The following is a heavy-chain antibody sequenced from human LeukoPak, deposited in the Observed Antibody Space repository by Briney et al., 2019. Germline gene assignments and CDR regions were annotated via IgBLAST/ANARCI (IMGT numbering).Heavy chain of an antibody. V-gene: IGHV3-53*01. J-gene: IGHJ4*02. CDR3: ARGGRGYGTWKDYFDY. D-gene: IGHD1-1*01. Sequence: GGSLRLSCAASGFTVSSNYMSWVRQAPGKGLEWVSVIYSGGSTYYADSVKGRSTISRDNSKNTLYLQMNSLRAEETAVYYCARGGRGYGTWKDYFDYWGQGTLVTVSS. CDR1: GFTVSSNY. CDR2: IYSGGST.